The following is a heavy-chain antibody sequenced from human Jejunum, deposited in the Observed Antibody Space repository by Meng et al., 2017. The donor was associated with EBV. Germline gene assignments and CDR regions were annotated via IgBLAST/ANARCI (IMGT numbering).Heavy chain of an antibody. J-gene: IGHJ4*02. Sequence: QEKWGQSGAEMEKPGPSVKVSCKAPGDRFGTYSVSWAGHAPGQGLEWMGNTVPIFETTSYAQKLQGRVTITADESTRTAFMELRNLRSEDSAMYYCARAGGDYEDYWGQGTLVTVSS. D-gene: IGHD4-17*01. V-gene: IGHV1-69*15. CDR1: GDRFGTYS. CDR2: TVPIFETT. CDR3: ARAGGDYEDY.